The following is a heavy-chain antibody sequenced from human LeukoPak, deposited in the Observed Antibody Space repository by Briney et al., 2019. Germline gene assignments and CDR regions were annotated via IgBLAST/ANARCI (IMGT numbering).Heavy chain of an antibody. CDR2: IYYSGST. V-gene: IGHV4-39*01. Sequence: SETLSLTCTVSGGSISSSSYYWGWIRQPPGKGLEWIGSIYYSGSTYYNPSLKSRVTISVDTSKNQFSLKLSSVTAADTAVYYCARSYYDYVWGSYQYYFDYWGQGTLVTVSS. D-gene: IGHD3-16*01. CDR3: ARSYYDYVWGSYQYYFDY. J-gene: IGHJ4*02. CDR1: GGSISSSSYY.